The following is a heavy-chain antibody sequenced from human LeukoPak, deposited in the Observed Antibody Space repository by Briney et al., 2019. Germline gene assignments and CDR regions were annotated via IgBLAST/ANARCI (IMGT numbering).Heavy chain of an antibody. CDR2: IYTSGST. CDR3: ARDTSKIWFGEFGWFDP. Sequence: SETLSLTCTVSGGSISSGSYYWSWIRQPAGTGLEWIGRIYTSGSTNYNPSLKSRVTTSVDTSKNQFSLKLSSVTAADTAVYYCARDTSKIWFGEFGWFDPWGQGTLVTVSS. V-gene: IGHV4-61*02. CDR1: GGSISSGSYY. D-gene: IGHD3-10*01. J-gene: IGHJ5*02.